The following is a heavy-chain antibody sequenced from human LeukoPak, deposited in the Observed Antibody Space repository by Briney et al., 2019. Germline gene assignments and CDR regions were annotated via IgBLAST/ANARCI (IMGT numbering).Heavy chain of an antibody. CDR1: GFSVRSNY. CDR2: IYSDGSI. V-gene: IGHV3-53*01. J-gene: IGHJ4*02. Sequence: PGGALRLSCAASGFSVRSNYISWVRQAPGKGLEWVSMIYSDGSIFHADSVKGRFTTSRDNAEMSLYLQMDSLRAEDTAIYFCARGRDGYKYWGPGTRVTVSS. CDR3: ARGRDGYKY. D-gene: IGHD5-24*01.